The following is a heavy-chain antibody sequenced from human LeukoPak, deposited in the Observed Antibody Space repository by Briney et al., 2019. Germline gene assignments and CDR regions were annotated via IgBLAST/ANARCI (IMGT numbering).Heavy chain of an antibody. D-gene: IGHD3-10*01. V-gene: IGHV1-46*01. J-gene: IGHJ6*02. Sequence: ASVKVSCKASGYTFTSYYMHWVRQAPGQGLEWMGIINPSGGSTSYAQKFQGRVTMTRNTSISTAYMELSSLRSEDTAVYYCARFPLSDGLLWFGESPAGGPLIYYYYYGMDVWGQGTTVTVSS. CDR2: INPSGGST. CDR3: ARFPLSDGLLWFGESPAGGPLIYYYYYGMDV. CDR1: GYTFTSYY.